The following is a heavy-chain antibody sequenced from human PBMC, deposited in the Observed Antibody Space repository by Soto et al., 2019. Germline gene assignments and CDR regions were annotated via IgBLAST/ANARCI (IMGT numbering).Heavy chain of an antibody. V-gene: IGHV2-5*01. CDR2: IYWNDDK. D-gene: IGHD4-17*01. Sequence: QITLKESGSTLVKPTQTLTLTCTFSGFSFSTSGVGVGWIRQPPGKALEWLALIYWNDDKRYSPSLKSRLTITKDTSKNQVVLTMTNMDPVDTATYYCAHSVNLPVTNYWFDPWGQGTLVTVSS. CDR3: AHSVNLPVTNYWFDP. CDR1: GFSFSTSGVG. J-gene: IGHJ5*02.